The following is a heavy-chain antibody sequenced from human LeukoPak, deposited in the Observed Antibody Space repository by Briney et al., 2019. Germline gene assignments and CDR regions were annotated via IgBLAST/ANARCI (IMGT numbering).Heavy chain of an antibody. V-gene: IGHV4-31*03. CDR1: GGSISSCDYY. J-gene: IGHJ4*02. D-gene: IGHD2-2*01. CDR3: AREVYHCSSTNCNPLYFDS. CDR2: IYYTGNT. Sequence: SQTLSLTCIVSGGSISSCDYYWSWIRQHPGKGLEWIGYIYYTGNTYYNPSLKSRVSISVDTSKNQFSLKLSSVTAADTAVYYCAREVYHCSSTNCNPLYFDSWGQGTLVTVSS.